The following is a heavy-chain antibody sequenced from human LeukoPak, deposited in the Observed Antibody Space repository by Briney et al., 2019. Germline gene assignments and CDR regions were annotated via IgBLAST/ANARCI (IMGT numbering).Heavy chain of an antibody. CDR3: ARPHQGCFDY. CDR2: TYYRSKWYN. V-gene: IGHV6-1*01. J-gene: IGHJ4*02. CDR1: GDSVSSNSAA. Sequence: SQTLSLTCAISGDSVSSNSAAWNWIRQSPSRGLEWLGTTYYRSKWYNDYAESVKGRVTINPDTSKSQFSLQLNSVTPDDTAVYYCARPHQGCFDYWGQGTLVTVSS.